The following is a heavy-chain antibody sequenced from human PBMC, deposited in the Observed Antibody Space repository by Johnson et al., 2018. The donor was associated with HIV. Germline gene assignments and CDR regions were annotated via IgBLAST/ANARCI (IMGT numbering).Heavy chain of an antibody. J-gene: IGHJ3*02. V-gene: IGHV3-30-3*01. CDR2: ISYGGNNK. CDR1: AFTSSSYS. D-gene: IGHD3-22*01. Sequence: QVQLVESGGGVVQPGRSLRLSCAASAFTSSSYSMHWVRQAPGKGLEWVAVISYGGNNKYYADSVKGRFSISRDNTKNSVYLQMNSLRAEDTALYYCARDRGYWDAFDIWGQGTMVIVSS. CDR3: ARDRGYWDAFDI.